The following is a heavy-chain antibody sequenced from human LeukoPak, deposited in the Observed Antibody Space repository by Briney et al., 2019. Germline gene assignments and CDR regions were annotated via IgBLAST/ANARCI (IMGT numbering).Heavy chain of an antibody. J-gene: IGHJ4*02. Sequence: PSETLSLTCTVSGGSISSYYWSWIRQPPGKGLEWIGYIYYSGSTNYNPSLKSRVTISVDTSKNQFSLKLSSVTAADTAVYYCARSITMVRGVISFFDYWGQGTLVTVSS. CDR1: GGSISSYY. D-gene: IGHD3-10*01. CDR2: IYYSGST. V-gene: IGHV4-59*01. CDR3: ARSITMVRGVISFFDY.